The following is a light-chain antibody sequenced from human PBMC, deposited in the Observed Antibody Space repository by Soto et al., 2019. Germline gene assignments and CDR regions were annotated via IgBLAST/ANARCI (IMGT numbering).Light chain of an antibody. CDR1: SSNIGSNT. CDR2: SNN. V-gene: IGLV1-44*01. Sequence: QSVLTQPPSASGTPGQRVTISCSGSSSNIGSNTVNWYQQVPGTAPKLLIYSNNQRPSGVPDRFSGSKSGTSGSLAISGLQSEDEADYYCAAWDDSLKGVVFGGGTKLTVL. J-gene: IGLJ2*01. CDR3: AAWDDSLKGVV.